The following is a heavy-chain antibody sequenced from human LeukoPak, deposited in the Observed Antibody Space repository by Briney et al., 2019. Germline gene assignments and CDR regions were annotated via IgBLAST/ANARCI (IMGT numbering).Heavy chain of an antibody. J-gene: IGHJ4*02. CDR2: INPNSGGT. CDR3: ARDGGGLNDIHADY. V-gene: IGHV1-2*02. Sequence: ASVKVSCKASGYTFTGYYMHWVRQAPGQGLEWMGWINPNSGGTNYARKFQGRVTMTRDTSISTAYMELSRLRSDDTAVYYCARDGGGLNDIHADYWGQGTLVTVSS. D-gene: IGHD3-9*01. CDR1: GYTFTGYY.